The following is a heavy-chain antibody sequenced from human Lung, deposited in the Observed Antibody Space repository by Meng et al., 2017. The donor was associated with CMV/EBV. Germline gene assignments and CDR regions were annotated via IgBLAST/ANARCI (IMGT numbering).Heavy chain of an antibody. Sequence: EVQLVESGGGLVQPGGSVRLSCEDSGFTFSKYWFHWVRQVPGEGLVWVSRINTDGSFTSYADSVKGRFTISRDNAKNTLYLHMHTLRVDDSAVYYCGRDLTGERDQWGQGPLVTVSS. CDR2: INTDGSFT. CDR1: GFTFSKYW. J-gene: IGHJ4*02. D-gene: IGHD7-27*01. CDR3: GRDLTGERDQ. V-gene: IGHV3-74*03.